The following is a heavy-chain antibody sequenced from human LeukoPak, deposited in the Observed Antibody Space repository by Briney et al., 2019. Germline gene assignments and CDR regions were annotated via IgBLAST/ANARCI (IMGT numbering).Heavy chain of an antibody. V-gene: IGHV3-7*01. Sequence: GGSLRLSCAASGFSFSSWSMRWVRQAPGKRLEWVANMQEDGSEIYYTDSVQGRFTISRDNAKSSVYLQMNSLSGEETAVYYCARENWGRFDYWGQGTLVTVSS. CDR1: GFSFSSWS. J-gene: IGHJ4*02. D-gene: IGHD7-27*01. CDR2: MQEDGSEI. CDR3: ARENWGRFDY.